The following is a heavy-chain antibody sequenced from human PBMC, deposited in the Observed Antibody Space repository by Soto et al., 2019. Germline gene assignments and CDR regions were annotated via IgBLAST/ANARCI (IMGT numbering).Heavy chain of an antibody. D-gene: IGHD1-26*01. Sequence: GGSLRLSCAASGFTFSSYAMHWVRQAPGKGLEWVAVISYDGSNKYYADSVKGRFTISRDNSKNTLYLQMNSLRAEDTAVYYCANDWQGATPYDYYYYGMDVWGQGTTVTVSS. J-gene: IGHJ6*02. V-gene: IGHV3-30*18. CDR3: ANDWQGATPYDYYYYGMDV. CDR1: GFTFSSYA. CDR2: ISYDGSNK.